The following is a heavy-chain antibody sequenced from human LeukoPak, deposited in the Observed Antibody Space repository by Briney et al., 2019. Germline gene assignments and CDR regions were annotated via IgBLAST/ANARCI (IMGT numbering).Heavy chain of an antibody. CDR1: GGTFSSYA. CDR2: IIPIFGTA. CDR3: ARGGYCSSTSCYPYFDY. D-gene: IGHD2-2*01. V-gene: IGHV1-69*06. J-gene: IGHJ4*02. Sequence: SAKVSCKASGGTFSSYAISWVRQAPGQGLEWMGGIIPIFGTANYAQKFQGRVTITADKSTSTAYMELSSLRSEDTAVYYCARGGYCSSTSCYPYFDYWGQGTLVTVSS.